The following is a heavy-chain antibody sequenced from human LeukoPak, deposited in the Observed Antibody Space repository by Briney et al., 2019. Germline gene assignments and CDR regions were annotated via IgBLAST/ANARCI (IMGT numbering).Heavy chain of an antibody. D-gene: IGHD5-18*01. Sequence: SETLSLTCAVYGGSFSGYYWSWIRQPPGKGLEWIGEINHSGSTNYTPSLKSQVTISVDTSKNQFSLKLSSVTAADTAVYYCARGTWIQLWLPTGYYYYMDVWGKGTTVTVSS. J-gene: IGHJ6*03. V-gene: IGHV4-34*01. CDR1: GGSFSGYY. CDR2: INHSGST. CDR3: ARGTWIQLWLPTGYYYYMDV.